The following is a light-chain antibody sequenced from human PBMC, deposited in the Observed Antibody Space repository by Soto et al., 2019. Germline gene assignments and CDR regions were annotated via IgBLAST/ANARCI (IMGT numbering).Light chain of an antibody. CDR3: SSYTSSSTLE. CDR1: SSDVGGYNY. CDR2: EVS. V-gene: IGLV2-14*01. Sequence: QSALAQPASVSGSPGQSITISCTGTSSDVGGYNYFSWYQQHPGKAPKLMIYEVSNRPSGVSNRFSGSKSGNTASLTISGLQAEDEADYYCSSYTSSSTLEFGGGTKVTVL. J-gene: IGLJ2*01.